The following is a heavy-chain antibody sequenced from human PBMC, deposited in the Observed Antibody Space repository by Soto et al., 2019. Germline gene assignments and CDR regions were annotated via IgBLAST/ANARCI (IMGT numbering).Heavy chain of an antibody. CDR1: GFTFSRFW. J-gene: IGHJ4*02. Sequence: PGGSLRLSCAVSGFTFSRFWMGWVRQAPGRGLEWVANIQQDGSEKYYVDSVKGRFTMSKDNVKNSLYLQMNSLGAEDTAVYYCARVRYGGSSYYFDYWGQGALVTVSS. CDR2: IQQDGSEK. D-gene: IGHD4-17*01. V-gene: IGHV3-7*03. CDR3: ARVRYGGSSYYFDY.